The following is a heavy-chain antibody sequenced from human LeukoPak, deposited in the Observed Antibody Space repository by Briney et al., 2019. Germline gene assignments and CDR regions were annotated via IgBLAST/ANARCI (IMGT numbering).Heavy chain of an antibody. CDR1: GFTFETFW. CDR2: INQDETEK. CDR3: ARDIRKRGYYDFWSGYYKGSPIYYGMDV. D-gene: IGHD3-3*01. J-gene: IGHJ6*02. V-gene: IGHV3-7*03. Sequence: GGSLRLSCVASGFTFETFWMSWIRQAPGKGLEWVANINQDETEKYFVDAVKGRFTISRDNAQNSVYLQMSSLRAEDTAIYYCARDIRKRGYYDFWSGYYKGSPIYYGMDVWGQGTAVTVSS.